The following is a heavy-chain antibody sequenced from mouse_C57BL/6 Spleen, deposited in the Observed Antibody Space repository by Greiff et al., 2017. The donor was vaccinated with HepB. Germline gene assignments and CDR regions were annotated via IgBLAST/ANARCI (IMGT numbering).Heavy chain of an antibody. CDR2: IYPGDGDT. V-gene: IGHV1-82*01. Sequence: VQLVESGPELVKPGASVKISCKASGYAFSSSWMNWVKQRPGKGLEWIGRIYPGDGDTNYNGKFKGKATLTADKSSSTAYMQLSSLTSEDAAVYFCARSGSSGYVSFDYWGQGTTLTVSS. CDR3: ARSGSSGYVSFDY. J-gene: IGHJ2*01. D-gene: IGHD3-2*02. CDR1: GYAFSSSW.